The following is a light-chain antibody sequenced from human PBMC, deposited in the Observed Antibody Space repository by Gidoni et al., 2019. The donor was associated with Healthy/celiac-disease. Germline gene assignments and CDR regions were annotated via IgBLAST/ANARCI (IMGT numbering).Light chain of an antibody. CDR1: QSVTSN. Sequence: EILMPQSPAPLSVSPGERATLSCRASQSVTSNLAWYQQKPGQAPRLLIYGASTRANGIPARFSGSGSGTEFTLTISSLQSEDFAVYYCQQYNNWPRTFGQGTKLEIK. CDR3: QQYNNWPRT. CDR2: GAS. V-gene: IGKV3-15*01. J-gene: IGKJ2*01.